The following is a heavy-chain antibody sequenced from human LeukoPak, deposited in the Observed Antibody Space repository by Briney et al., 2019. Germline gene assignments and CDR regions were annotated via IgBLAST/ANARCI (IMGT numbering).Heavy chain of an antibody. CDR2: INPSGGDT. J-gene: IGHJ6*02. CDR1: GFTFSNYA. V-gene: IGHV3-23*01. Sequence: GGSLRLSCAVPGFTFSNYAMTWVRRAPGKGLEWVSVINPSGGDTFYADSVQGRSTISRNNSKNTLYLQMSSLRAEDTAVYYCAKRARLAGMDVWGQGTTVAVSS. CDR3: AKRARLAGMDV. D-gene: IGHD4-17*01.